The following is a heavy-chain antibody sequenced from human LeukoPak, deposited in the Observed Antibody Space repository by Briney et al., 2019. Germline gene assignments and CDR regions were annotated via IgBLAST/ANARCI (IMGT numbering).Heavy chain of an antibody. CDR3: ASDSGGYDY. V-gene: IGHV3-7*01. D-gene: IGHD2-15*01. CDR2: IKQDGSEK. CDR1: GFTFSSYS. Sequence: GGSLRLSCAASGFTFSSYSMNWVRQAPGKGLEWVANIKQDGSEKYYVDSVKGRFTISRDNAKNSLYLQMNSLRAEDTAVYYCASDSGGYDYWGQGTLVTVSS. J-gene: IGHJ4*02.